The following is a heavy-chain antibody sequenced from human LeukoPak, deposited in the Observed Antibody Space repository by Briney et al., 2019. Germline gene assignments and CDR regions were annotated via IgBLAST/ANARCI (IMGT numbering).Heavy chain of an antibody. CDR1: GYTFSTYG. CDR3: ALDYYESSGYYYDTFDL. J-gene: IGHJ3*01. D-gene: IGHD3-22*01. CDR2: ISGYNART. V-gene: IGHV1-18*01. Sequence: ASVKVSCKASGYTFSTYGISWVRQAPGHGLEWLGWISGYNARTHYAQKLQGRVTMTTDPSTRTAYMELRSLRSDDTAIYYCALDYYESSGYYYDTFDLWGQGTMVTVSS.